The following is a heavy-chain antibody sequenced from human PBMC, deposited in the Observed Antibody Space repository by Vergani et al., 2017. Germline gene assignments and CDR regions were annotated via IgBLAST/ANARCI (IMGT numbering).Heavy chain of an antibody. CDR3: AQGGWFGEYDY. CDR1: GFTFSSYW. D-gene: IGHD3-10*01. V-gene: IGHV3-74*01. Sequence: EVQLVESGGGLVQPGGSLRLSCAASGFTFSSYWMHWVRQAPGKGLVWVSRINRDGSSTSYADSVKGRFTISRDNAKNTLYLQMNSLRAEDTAVYYCAQGGWFGEYDYWGQGTLVTVSS. J-gene: IGHJ4*02. CDR2: INRDGSST.